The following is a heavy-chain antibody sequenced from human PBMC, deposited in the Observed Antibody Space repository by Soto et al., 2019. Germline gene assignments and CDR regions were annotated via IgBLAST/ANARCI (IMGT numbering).Heavy chain of an antibody. D-gene: IGHD3-22*01. V-gene: IGHV1-69*13. CDR1: GGTFSSYA. CDR3: ARDYYYDSSGYYRYWFDP. J-gene: IGHJ5*02. CDR2: IIPIFGTA. Sequence: SVKVSCKASGGTFSSYAISWVRQAPGQGLEWMGGIIPIFGTANYAQKFQGRVTITADESTSTAYMELSSLRSEDAAVDYCARDYYYDSSGYYRYWFDPWGQGTLVTVSS.